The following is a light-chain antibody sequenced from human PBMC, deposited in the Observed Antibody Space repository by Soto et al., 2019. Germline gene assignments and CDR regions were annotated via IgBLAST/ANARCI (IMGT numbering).Light chain of an antibody. Sequence: DIVMTQSPATLSVAPGERVTFSCRASQGVSRKLAWYQHKPGQAPRLLISGASTRATGIPARFSGSGSGTEFTLPISSLQSEDCAIYYCQQYHTWPITFGGGTKVEIK. CDR1: QGVSRK. V-gene: IGKV3-15*01. CDR3: QQYHTWPIT. CDR2: GAS. J-gene: IGKJ4*01.